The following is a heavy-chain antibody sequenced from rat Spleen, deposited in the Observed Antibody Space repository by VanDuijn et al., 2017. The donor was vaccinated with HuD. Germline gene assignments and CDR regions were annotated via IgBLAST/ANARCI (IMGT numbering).Heavy chain of an antibody. Sequence: EVQLVESDGGLVQPGRSMKLSCVASGFTFNNYGMAWVRQAPTTGLEWVATISYGDSSGHSGTYYRDSVKGRFTISRDNAKSTLSLQMNSLRSEDTATYYCTRASYSGALMYTTDYWGQGVMVTVSS. CDR2: ISYGDSSGHSGT. CDR1: GFTFNNYG. J-gene: IGHJ2*01. CDR3: TRASYSGALMYTTDY. V-gene: IGHV5-29*01. D-gene: IGHD1-6*01.